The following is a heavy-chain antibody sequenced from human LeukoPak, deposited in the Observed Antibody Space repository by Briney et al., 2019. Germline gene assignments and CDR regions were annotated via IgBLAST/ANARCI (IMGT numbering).Heavy chain of an antibody. CDR1: GFSFSRYW. CDR2: IKPDGSEK. J-gene: IGHJ4*02. D-gene: IGHD2-2*01. CDR3: LRDTGCRTTNCYSYFDY. Sequence: PGGSLRLSCAASGFSFSRYWMSWLRQAPGKGLAWVANIKPDGSEKYYVDSVRGRFTLSRDNDKNSLYLQMNSLRAEDTAVYYCLRDTGCRTTNCYSYFDYWGQGTLVTVSS. V-gene: IGHV3-7*01.